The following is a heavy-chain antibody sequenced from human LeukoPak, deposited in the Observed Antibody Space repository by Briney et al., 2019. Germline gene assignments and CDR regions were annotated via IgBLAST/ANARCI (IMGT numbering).Heavy chain of an antibody. CDR1: GGSISSYY. CDR3: ARDLSRAPYGDYGNWFDP. J-gene: IGHJ5*02. Sequence: SETLSLTCTVSGGSISSYYWSWIRQPPGKGLEWIGYIYYSGSTNYNPSLKSRVTISVDTSKNQFSLKLSSVTAADTAVYYCARDLSRAPYGDYGNWFDPWGQGTLVTVSS. D-gene: IGHD4-17*01. V-gene: IGHV4-59*01. CDR2: IYYSGST.